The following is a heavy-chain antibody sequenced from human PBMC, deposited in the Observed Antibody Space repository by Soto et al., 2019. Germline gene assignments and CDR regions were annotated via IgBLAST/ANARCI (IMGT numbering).Heavy chain of an antibody. CDR1: GGTFSTYA. CDR3: AGHDYEDSARDYYFDD. Sequence: QVQLVQSGAEVKKPASSVKVSCEASGGTFSTYAIRWVRQAPGQGLEWMGGIIPIFETPNYAQRFQGRVTITADESTSTAYMELISLKSADTAVYYCAGHDYEDSARDYYFDDWGQGPLITVSS. D-gene: IGHD4-17*01. J-gene: IGHJ4*02. CDR2: IIPIFETP. V-gene: IGHV1-69*01.